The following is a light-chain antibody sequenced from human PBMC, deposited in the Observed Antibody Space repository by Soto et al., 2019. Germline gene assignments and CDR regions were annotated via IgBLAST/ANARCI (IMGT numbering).Light chain of an antibody. CDR1: QSVSSN. V-gene: IGKV3-15*01. CDR3: QQYYNWRYT. J-gene: IGKJ2*01. CDR2: GAS. Sequence: EIWMTQSPATLSVSPGERATISCRASQSVSSNLAWYQQKPGQAPRLLIYGASTMDTGIPARFSGSGSGTEFTLTISSLQSEDFAVYYCQQYYNWRYTFGQGTKLDIK.